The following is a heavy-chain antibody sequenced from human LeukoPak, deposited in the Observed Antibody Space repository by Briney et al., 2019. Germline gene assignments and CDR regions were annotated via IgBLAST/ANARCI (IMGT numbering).Heavy chain of an antibody. CDR1: GYSFTSYW. V-gene: IGHV5-51*01. D-gene: IGHD3-22*01. J-gene: IGHJ4*02. CDR2: IYPSDSDT. Sequence: GESLKISCKASGYSFTSYWIGWVRQMPDKGLELMGIIYPSDSDTSYSPSFQGQVTISADKSISTAYLQWGSLRASDTAMYFCARFYYYDSSGYLAALDHWGQGTLVSVSS. CDR3: ARFYYYDSSGYLAALDH.